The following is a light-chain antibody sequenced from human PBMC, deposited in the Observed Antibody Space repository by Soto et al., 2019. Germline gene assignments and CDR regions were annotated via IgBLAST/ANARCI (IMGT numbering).Light chain of an antibody. CDR3: QQYGTSRA. CDR1: QSVSNNY. CDR2: GAS. Sequence: EIVLTQSPGTLSLSPGEKATLSCRASQSVSNNYLAWYQQKPGQAPRLLIYGASSRATGIPDRFSGSGPGTDFTLTISRLEPEDFAVYYCQQYGTSRAFGQGTKV. J-gene: IGKJ1*01. V-gene: IGKV3-20*01.